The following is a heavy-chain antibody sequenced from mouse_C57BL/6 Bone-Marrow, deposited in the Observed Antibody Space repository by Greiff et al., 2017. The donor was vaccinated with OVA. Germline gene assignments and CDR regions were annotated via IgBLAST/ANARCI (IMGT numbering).Heavy chain of an antibody. CDR1: GYTFTSYG. Sequence: QVQLKQSGAELARPGASVKLSCKASGYTFTSYGISWVKQRTGQGLEWIGEIYPRSGNTYYNEKFKGKATLTADKSSSTAYMELRSLTSEDSAVYFCARPTVVAKFAYWGQGTLVTVSA. J-gene: IGHJ3*01. V-gene: IGHV1-81*01. CDR2: IYPRSGNT. CDR3: ARPTVVAKFAY. D-gene: IGHD1-1*01.